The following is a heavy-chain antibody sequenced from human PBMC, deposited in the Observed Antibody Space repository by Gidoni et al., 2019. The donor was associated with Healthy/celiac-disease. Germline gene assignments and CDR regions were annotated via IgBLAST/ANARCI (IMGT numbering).Heavy chain of an antibody. CDR2: ISSSSSTI. Sequence: EVQLVESGGGLVQPGGSLRLSCAASGFTFRRYSMNWVRPAPGKGLGWVSYISSSSSTIYYADSVKGRFTISRDNAKNSLYLQMNSLRDEDTAVYYCARGGGATTVYYYYGMDVWGQGTTVTVSS. J-gene: IGHJ6*02. V-gene: IGHV3-48*02. D-gene: IGHD1-26*01. CDR3: ARGGGATTVYYYYGMDV. CDR1: GFTFRRYS.